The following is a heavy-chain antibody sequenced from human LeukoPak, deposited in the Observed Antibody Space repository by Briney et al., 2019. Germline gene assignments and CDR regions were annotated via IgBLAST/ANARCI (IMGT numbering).Heavy chain of an antibody. J-gene: IGHJ4*02. D-gene: IGHD3-22*01. Sequence: GGSLRLSCAVSGITLSNYGMTWGRQAPGKGLEWVAGISDTGGRTNYADSVKGRFTISRDNPKNTLYLQMNSLRAEDTAVYFCAKRGVVIRVILVGFHKEAYYFDSWGQGALVTVSS. CDR3: AKRGVVIRVILVGFHKEAYYFDS. CDR1: GITLSNYG. CDR2: ISDTGGRT. V-gene: IGHV3-23*01.